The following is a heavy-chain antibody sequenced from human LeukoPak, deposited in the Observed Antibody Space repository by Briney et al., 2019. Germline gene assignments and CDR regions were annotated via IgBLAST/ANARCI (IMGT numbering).Heavy chain of an antibody. Sequence: GGSLRLSCTAPGFTFSDYYMSWIRQAPGKGLEWVSYISSSGSIIHYADSVKGRFTISRDNAKNSLYLQMNSLRAEDTAVYYCARRGGGSPFDYWGQGTLVTVSS. CDR2: ISSSGSII. J-gene: IGHJ4*02. CDR3: ARRGGGSPFDY. D-gene: IGHD1-26*01. V-gene: IGHV3-11*04. CDR1: GFTFSDYY.